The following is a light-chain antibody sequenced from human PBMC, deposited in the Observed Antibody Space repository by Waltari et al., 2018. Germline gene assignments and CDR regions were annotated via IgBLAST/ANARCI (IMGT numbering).Light chain of an antibody. CDR2: DAS. CDR3: QQRRDWAIFP. Sequence: EIVLTQSPVTLSLFPGERATLSCRASQSVGSQLAWYQPKPGQALRLLIYDASKRATGIPARFSGSGSGTDCTLTISSLEPEDFADYYCQQRRDWAIFPFGPGTKVEVK. CDR1: QSVGSQ. J-gene: IGKJ3*01. V-gene: IGKV3-11*01.